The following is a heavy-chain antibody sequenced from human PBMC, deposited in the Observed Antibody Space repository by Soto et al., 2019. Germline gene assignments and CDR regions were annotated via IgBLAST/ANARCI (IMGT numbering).Heavy chain of an antibody. D-gene: IGHD3-22*01. CDR2: IYYSGST. CDR1: GGSISSGDYY. V-gene: IGHV4-30-4*01. Sequence: SETLSLTCTVSGGSISSGDYYWSWIRQPPGKGLEWIGYIYYSGSTYYNPSLKSRVTISVDTSKNQFSLKLSSVTAADTAVYYCASYWRDSSGPFFDYWGQGTLVTVSS. CDR3: ASYWRDSSGPFFDY. J-gene: IGHJ4*02.